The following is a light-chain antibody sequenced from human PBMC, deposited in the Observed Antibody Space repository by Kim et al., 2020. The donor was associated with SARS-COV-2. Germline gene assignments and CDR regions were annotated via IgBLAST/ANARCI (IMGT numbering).Light chain of an antibody. CDR2: SSF. Sequence: QAVVTQEPSLTVSPGGTVTLTCASSTGAVTSDYYPNWFQQKPGQAPRALIYSSFNRHFWAPARFSGSLLGDKAALTLSGVQPEDEAEYYCLLYYGGDWVFGGGTKLTVL. CDR3: LLYYGGDWV. CDR1: TGAVTSDYY. J-gene: IGLJ3*02. V-gene: IGLV7-43*01.